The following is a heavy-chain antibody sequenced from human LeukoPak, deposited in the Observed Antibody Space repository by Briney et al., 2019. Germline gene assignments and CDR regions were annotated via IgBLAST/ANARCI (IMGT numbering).Heavy chain of an antibody. V-gene: IGHV4-39*01. CDR1: GDPISTPTHW. Sequence: SETLSLTCTVSGDPISTPTHWWSWIRQPPGKRLEWIGSIYSSGTTFYNPSLKSRVTLSTDTSKNQFSLKLSSVTAADTAVYYCAKRAYGVGFEYWGQGTLLTVSS. CDR2: IYSSGTT. CDR3: AKRAYGVGFEY. J-gene: IGHJ4*02. D-gene: IGHD4/OR15-4a*01.